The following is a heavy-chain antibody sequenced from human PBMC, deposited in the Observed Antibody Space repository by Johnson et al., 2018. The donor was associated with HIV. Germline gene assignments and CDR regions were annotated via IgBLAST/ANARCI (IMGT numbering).Heavy chain of an antibody. D-gene: IGHD1-14*01. Sequence: QVQLVESGGGLVKPGGSLRLSCAASGFTFTDYYMNWMRQAPGKGLEWVSHISSSGSTIYYADSVKGRFTISRDNAKKSLYLQMNSLRDEDTAVYYCAREKYNRSAATDAFDIWGQGTKVTVSS. CDR3: AREKYNRSAATDAFDI. J-gene: IGHJ3*02. V-gene: IGHV3-11*04. CDR2: ISSSGSTI. CDR1: GFTFTDYY.